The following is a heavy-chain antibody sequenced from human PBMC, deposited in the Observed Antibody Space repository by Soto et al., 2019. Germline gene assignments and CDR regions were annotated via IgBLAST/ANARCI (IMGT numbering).Heavy chain of an antibody. Sequence: LSCAASGFTFTRYSMNWVRQAPGKGLEWVSSISSTTNYIYYGDSMKGRFTISRDNAKNSLYLEMNSLRAEDTAVYYCARESEDLTSNFDYWGQGTLVTVSS. CDR1: GFTFTRYS. J-gene: IGHJ4*02. CDR2: ISSTTNYI. V-gene: IGHV3-21*06. CDR3: ARESEDLTSNFDY.